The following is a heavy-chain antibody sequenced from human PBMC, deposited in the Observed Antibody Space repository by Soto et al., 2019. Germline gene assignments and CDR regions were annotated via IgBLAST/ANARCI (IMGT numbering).Heavy chain of an antibody. D-gene: IGHD2-15*01. J-gene: IGHJ4*02. CDR1: GFTVSSNY. V-gene: IGHV3-66*01. CDR3: ASLHCSGGSCPDY. CDR2: IYSGGST. Sequence: EVQLVESVGGLVQPGGSLRLSCAASGFTVSSNYMSWVRQAPGKGLEWVSVIYSGGSTYYADSVKGRFTISRDNSKNTLYLQMNSLRAEDTAVYYCASLHCSGGSCPDYWGQGTLVTVSS.